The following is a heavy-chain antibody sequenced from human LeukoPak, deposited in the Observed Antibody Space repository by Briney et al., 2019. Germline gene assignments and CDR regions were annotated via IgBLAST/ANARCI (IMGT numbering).Heavy chain of an antibody. J-gene: IGHJ6*02. D-gene: IGHD4-17*01. V-gene: IGHV1-69*13. Sequence: SVKVSCKASGYTFTGYYMHWVRQAPGQGLEWMGGIIPIFGTANYAQKFQGRVTITADESTSTAYMELSSLRSEDTAVYYCARTTVTTTMDVWGQGTTVTVSS. CDR2: IIPIFGTA. CDR3: ARTTVTTTMDV. CDR1: GYTFTGYY.